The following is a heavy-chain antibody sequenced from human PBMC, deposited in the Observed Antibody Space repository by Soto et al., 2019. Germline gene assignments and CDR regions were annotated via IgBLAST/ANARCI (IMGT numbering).Heavy chain of an antibody. CDR3: ARRYGGTLDS. CDR2: IYYSGST. D-gene: IGHD4-17*01. CDR1: GGSISSYY. V-gene: IGHV4-59*08. Sequence: QVQLQESGPGLVKPSETLSLTCTVSGGSISSYYWSWIRQPPGKGLEWIGYIYYSGSTNYNPSLRSRATISVATSMNPSSLKLSSVTAAETAVYYCARRYGGTLDSWGQGTLVTVSS. J-gene: IGHJ4*02.